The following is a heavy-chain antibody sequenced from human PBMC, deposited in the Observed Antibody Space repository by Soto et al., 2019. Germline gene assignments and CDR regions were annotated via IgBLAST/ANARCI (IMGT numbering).Heavy chain of an antibody. CDR3: AKAYSGSYRNWFDP. CDR1: GFTFSSYG. J-gene: IGHJ5*02. Sequence: QVQLVESGGGVVQPGRSLRLSCAASGFTFSSYGMHWVRQAPGKGLEWVAVISYDGSNKYYADSVKGRFTISRDNSKNTLYLQMNSLRAEDTAGYYCAKAYSGSYRNWFDPWGQGTLVTVSS. D-gene: IGHD1-26*01. V-gene: IGHV3-30*18. CDR2: ISYDGSNK.